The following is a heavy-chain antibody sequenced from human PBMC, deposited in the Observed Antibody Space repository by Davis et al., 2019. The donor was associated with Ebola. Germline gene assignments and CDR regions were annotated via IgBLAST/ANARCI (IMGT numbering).Heavy chain of an antibody. CDR1: GYTFTGYY. CDR2: INPNSGGT. J-gene: IGHJ4*02. CDR3: ARAGGGWYNFDY. D-gene: IGHD6-19*01. Sequence: ASVKVSCKASGYTFTGYYMHWVRQAPGQGLEWMGWINPNSGGTNYAQKFQGRVTMTRDTSTSTVYMELSSLRSEDTAVYYCARAGGGWYNFDYWGQGTLVTVSS. V-gene: IGHV1-2*02.